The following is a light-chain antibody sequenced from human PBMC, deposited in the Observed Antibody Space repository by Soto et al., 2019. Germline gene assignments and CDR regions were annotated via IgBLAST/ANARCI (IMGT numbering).Light chain of an antibody. CDR3: SSYAGDYMFV. Sequence: QSALIQPASVSGSPGQSITISCTGTSSDVGGSNYVSWYQHHPHRAPKLLIYEVSYRPSGVSNRFSGSKSGNMASLTISGLQAEDEADYYCSSYAGDYMFVFGTGTKLTVL. CDR1: SSDVGGSNY. CDR2: EVS. V-gene: IGLV2-14*01. J-gene: IGLJ1*01.